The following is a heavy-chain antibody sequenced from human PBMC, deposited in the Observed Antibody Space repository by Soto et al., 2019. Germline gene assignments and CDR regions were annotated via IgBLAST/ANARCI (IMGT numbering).Heavy chain of an antibody. J-gene: IGHJ4*02. CDR1: GFTFSSYA. V-gene: IGHV3-23*01. Sequence: GGSLRLSCAASGFTFSSYAMSWVRQAPGKGLEWVSAISGSGGSTYYADSVKGRFTISRDNSKNTLYLQMNSLRAGDTAVYYCAKDGYCSSTSCSNGYFDYWGQGTLVTVPQ. CDR2: ISGSGGST. CDR3: AKDGYCSSTSCSNGYFDY. D-gene: IGHD2-2*03.